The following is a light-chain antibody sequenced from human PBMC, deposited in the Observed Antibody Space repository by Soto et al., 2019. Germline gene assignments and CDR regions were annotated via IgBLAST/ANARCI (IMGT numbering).Light chain of an antibody. CDR3: QQYDSSVT. V-gene: IGKV3-20*01. CDR1: QSITSSY. CDR2: GAS. Sequence: EIVLTQSPGTLSLSPGERATLSCRASQSITSSYLAWYQQKPGQAPRLLIYGASSRATGIPDRFSGSGSGTDFSLTVSRLEPEDFAVYYCQQYDSSVTFGGGTKVE. J-gene: IGKJ4*01.